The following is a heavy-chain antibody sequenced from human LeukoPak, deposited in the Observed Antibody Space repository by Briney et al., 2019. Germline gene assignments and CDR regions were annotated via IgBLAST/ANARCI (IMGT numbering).Heavy chain of an antibody. CDR1: GFTFSSHW. V-gene: IGHV3-74*01. CDR2: IKSDGSST. J-gene: IGHJ5*02. Sequence: GSLRLSCAASGFTFSSHWMHWVRQAPGKGLVWVSRIKSDGSSTRYADSVKGRFTISRDNAKNTLYLQMNSLRAEDTAVYYCARGRAYYDFWSGYYNWFDPWGQGTLVTVSS. CDR3: ARGRAYYDFWSGYYNWFDP. D-gene: IGHD3-3*01.